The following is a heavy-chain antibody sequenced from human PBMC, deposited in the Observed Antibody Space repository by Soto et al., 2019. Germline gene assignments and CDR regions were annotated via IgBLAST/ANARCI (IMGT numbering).Heavy chain of an antibody. J-gene: IGHJ4*02. CDR1: GFTFGNYW. V-gene: IGHV3-74*01. Sequence: HPGGSLRLSCAASGFTFGNYWMHWVRQAPGKGLEWVSRMNSDGSTTNYADSVKGRFTVSRDNAKNTLYLQMNSLRAEDTAVYYCATAEVDYWGPGTLVTVSS. CDR2: MNSDGSTT. CDR3: ATAEVDY.